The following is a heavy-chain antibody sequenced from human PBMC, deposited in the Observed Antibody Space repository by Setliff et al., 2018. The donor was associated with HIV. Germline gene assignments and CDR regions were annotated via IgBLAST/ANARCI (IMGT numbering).Heavy chain of an antibody. CDR3: ARAPRSPLRWRDNLLSSSSFFMDV. CDR2: IYPGDSDT. J-gene: IGHJ6*03. V-gene: IGHV5-51*01. D-gene: IGHD2-21*01. CDR1: GYSFINYW. Sequence: GESLKISCKGSGYSFINYWIGWVRQMPGKGLEWMGIIYPGDSDTRYSPSFQGQVTFSADKSISAVYLQWDSLKASDSAIYYCARAPRSPLRWRDNLLSSSSFFMDVWGKGTTVTVSS.